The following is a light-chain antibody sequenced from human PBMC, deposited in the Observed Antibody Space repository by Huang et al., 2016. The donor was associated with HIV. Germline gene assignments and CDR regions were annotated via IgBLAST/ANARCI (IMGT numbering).Light chain of an antibody. CDR2: DAS. CDR1: QSVSNS. CDR3: QQRGNWPPLT. V-gene: IGKV3-11*01. J-gene: IGKJ4*01. Sequence: EIVLTQSPATLSLSPGDRATLSCRASQSVSNSLAWYQQKPGQAPRLLIYDASNRAAGIPARFSGTGSGTDVTLTISSLEPEDFAVYYCQQRGNWPPLTFGGGTKVEIK.